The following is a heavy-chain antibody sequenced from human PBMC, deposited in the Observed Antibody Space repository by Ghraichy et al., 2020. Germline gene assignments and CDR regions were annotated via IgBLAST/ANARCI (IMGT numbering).Heavy chain of an antibody. Sequence: SETLSLTCTVSGGSISSYYWSWIRQPPGKGLEWIGSIYNSGTTNYNPSLGSRVTISINTSKNHFSLKLSSVTAADTAVYYCARSRDGDYAYWGHGTLVTVSS. V-gene: IGHV4-59*01. J-gene: IGHJ4*01. CDR1: GGSISSYY. CDR2: IYNSGTT. CDR3: ARSRDGDYAY. D-gene: IGHD4-17*01.